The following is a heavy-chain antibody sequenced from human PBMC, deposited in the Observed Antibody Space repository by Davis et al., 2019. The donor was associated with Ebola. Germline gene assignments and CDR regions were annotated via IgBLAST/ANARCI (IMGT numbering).Heavy chain of an antibody. CDR1: GGTFSSYG. CDR3: ASAREGYCISTSCSARLGYYYGMDV. V-gene: IGHV1-18*01. CDR2: FSAHNGNI. J-gene: IGHJ6*02. D-gene: IGHD2-2*01. Sequence: ASVKVSCKASGGTFSSYGFSWVRQAPGQGLEWMGWFSAHNGNIYYAQKLQGRVTMTTDTSTSTAYMELRSLRSDDTAVYYCASAREGYCISTSCSARLGYYYGMDVWGQGTTVTVSS.